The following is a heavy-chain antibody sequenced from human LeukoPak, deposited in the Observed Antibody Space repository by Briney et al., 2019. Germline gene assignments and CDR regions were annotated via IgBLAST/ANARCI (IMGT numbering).Heavy chain of an antibody. CDR3: AKGIVVVVAATGYFDY. D-gene: IGHD2-15*01. CDR2: ISGSGGST. J-gene: IGHJ4*02. V-gene: IGHV3-23*01. Sequence: GGSLRLSCAASGFTFTNHAMYWVRQTPGKGLEWVSAISGSGGSTYYADSVKGRFTISRDNSKNTLYLQMNSLRAEDTAVYYCAKGIVVVVAATGYFDYWGQGTLVTVSS. CDR1: GFTFTNHA.